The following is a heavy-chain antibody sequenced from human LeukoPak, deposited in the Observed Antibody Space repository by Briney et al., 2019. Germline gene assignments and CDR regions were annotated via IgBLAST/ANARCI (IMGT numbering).Heavy chain of an antibody. CDR2: IYYSGST. J-gene: IGHJ4*02. Sequence: PSETLSLTCTVSGGSISSYYWSWIRQPPGKGLEWIGYIYYSGSTNYNPSLKSRVTISVDTSKNQFSLKLSSVTAADTAAYYCEGGDYYDSIVYFDYWGQGTLVTVST. CDR1: GGSISSYY. V-gene: IGHV4-59*01. D-gene: IGHD3-22*01. CDR3: EGGDYYDSIVYFDY.